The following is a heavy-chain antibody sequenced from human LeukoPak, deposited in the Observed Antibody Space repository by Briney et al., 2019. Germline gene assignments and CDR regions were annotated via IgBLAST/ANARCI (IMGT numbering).Heavy chain of an antibody. Sequence: GASVKVSCKASGYTFTSYYMHWVRQAPGQGLEWMGIINPSGGSTSYVQKFQGRVTMTRDMSTSTVYMELSSLRSEDTAVYYCARVDYGDYFEWAADIWGQGTMVTVSS. J-gene: IGHJ3*02. CDR1: GYTFTSYY. V-gene: IGHV1-46*01. D-gene: IGHD4-17*01. CDR3: ARVDYGDYFEWAADI. CDR2: INPSGGST.